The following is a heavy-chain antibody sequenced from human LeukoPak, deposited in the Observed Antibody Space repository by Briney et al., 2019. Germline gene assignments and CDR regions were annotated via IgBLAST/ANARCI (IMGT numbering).Heavy chain of an antibody. D-gene: IGHD6-13*01. CDR2: IWYDGSNK. V-gene: IGHV3-33*01. Sequence: PGGSLRLSCAASGFTFSSYGMHWVRQAPGKGLEWVAVIWYDGSNKYYADSVKGRFTISRDNSKNTLYLQMNSLRADDTAVYYCAIGYSSSWCPLYYFDYWGQGTLVTVSS. CDR1: GFTFSSYG. J-gene: IGHJ4*02. CDR3: AIGYSSSWCPLYYFDY.